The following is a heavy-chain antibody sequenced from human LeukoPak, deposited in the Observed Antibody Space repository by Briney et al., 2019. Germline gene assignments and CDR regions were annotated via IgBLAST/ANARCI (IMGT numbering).Heavy chain of an antibody. V-gene: IGHV3-30*04. D-gene: IGHD6-19*01. CDR1: GFTFSSYA. CDR2: ISYDGSNK. CDR3: ARDPSSGWFDY. Sequence: PGGSLRLSCAASGFTFSSYAMHWVRQAPGKGLEWVAVISYDGSNKYYADSVKGRFTISRDNSKNTLYLQMNSLRAEDTAVYYCARDPSSGWFDYWGQGTTVTVSS. J-gene: IGHJ4*03.